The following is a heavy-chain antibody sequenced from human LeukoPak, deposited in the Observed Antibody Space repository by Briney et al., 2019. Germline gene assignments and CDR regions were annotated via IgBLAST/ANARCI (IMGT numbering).Heavy chain of an antibody. Sequence: SETLSLTCTVSGGSISSYCWSWIRQPAGKGLEWIGRIYTSGSTNYNPSLKSRVTMSVDTSKNQFSLKLSSVTAADTAVYYCARVRDYYYGSGSGYYYYYGMDVWGQGTTVTVSS. V-gene: IGHV4-4*07. CDR3: ARVRDYYYGSGSGYYYYYGMDV. D-gene: IGHD3-10*01. CDR2: IYTSGST. J-gene: IGHJ6*02. CDR1: GGSISSYC.